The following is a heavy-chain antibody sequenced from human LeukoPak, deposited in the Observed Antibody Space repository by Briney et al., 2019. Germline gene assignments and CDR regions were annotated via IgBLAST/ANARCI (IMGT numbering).Heavy chain of an antibody. D-gene: IGHD3-9*01. V-gene: IGHV3-30*03. CDR1: GFSFSDYG. CDR2: ISYDGGHK. CDR3: ARGDHFTGYLQYYFDQ. J-gene: IGHJ4*02. Sequence: GRSLRLSCAASGFSFSDYGMHWVRQAPVKGLEWVALISYDGGHKYYRDSVKGRFTISRNNSNNSLFLQMNDLSAEDSAVYYCARGDHFTGYLQYYFDQWGQGTLVTVSS.